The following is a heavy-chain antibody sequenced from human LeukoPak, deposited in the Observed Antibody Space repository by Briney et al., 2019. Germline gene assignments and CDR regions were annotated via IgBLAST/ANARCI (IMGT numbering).Heavy chain of an antibody. CDR3: ARDVRYYYDSGGYYVRAFDI. CDR2: ITGSSSTI. V-gene: IGHV3-48*02. CDR1: GFSFSTYS. Sequence: GGFLRLSCAASGFSFSTYSMNWVRQAPGKGLEWVSSITGSSSTIYYADSVKGRFTISRDNARNSLYLQMNSLRDADTAVYYCARDVRYYYDSGGYYVRAFDIWGQGTMVTVSS. J-gene: IGHJ3*02. D-gene: IGHD3-22*01.